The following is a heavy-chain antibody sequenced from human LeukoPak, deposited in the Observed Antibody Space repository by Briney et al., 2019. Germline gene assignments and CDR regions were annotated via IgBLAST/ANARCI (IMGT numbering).Heavy chain of an antibody. CDR2: ISGSGGST. J-gene: IGHJ4*02. Sequence: GGSLRLSCVASGFSFDNFAMNWVRQAPGKGLEWVSAISGSGGSTYYADSVKGRFTISRDNSKNTLYLQMNSLRAEDTAVYYCAKDVYYYDSSGYLFDYWGQGTLVTVSS. V-gene: IGHV3-23*01. CDR1: GFSFDNFA. CDR3: AKDVYYYDSSGYLFDY. D-gene: IGHD3-22*01.